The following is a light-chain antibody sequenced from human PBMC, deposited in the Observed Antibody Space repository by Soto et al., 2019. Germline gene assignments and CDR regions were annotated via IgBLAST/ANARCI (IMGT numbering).Light chain of an antibody. CDR1: SSDVGAYNY. CDR3: CSYTSSSTYV. CDR2: DVS. J-gene: IGLJ1*01. V-gene: IGLV2-14*01. Sequence: QPVLTQPASVSGSPGQSITISCTGTSSDVGAYNYVSWFQQYPGKAPKLMIYDVSNRPSGVSNRFSGSKSGNTASLTISGLQAEDEADYYCCSYTSSSTYVFGTGTKLTVL.